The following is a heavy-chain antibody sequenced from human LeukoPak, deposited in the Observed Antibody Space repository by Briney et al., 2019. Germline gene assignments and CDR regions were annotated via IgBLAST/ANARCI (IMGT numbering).Heavy chain of an antibody. Sequence: GGSLRLSCAASGFTFDDYAMHWVRQAPGKCLEWVSGISWNSGSIGYADSVKGRFTISRDNAKNSLYLQMNSLRAEDTALYYCAKAHYDFWAPFDYWGRGTLVTVSS. CDR3: AKAHYDFWAPFDY. CDR2: ISWNSGSI. D-gene: IGHD3-3*01. V-gene: IGHV3-9*01. J-gene: IGHJ4*02. CDR1: GFTFDDYA.